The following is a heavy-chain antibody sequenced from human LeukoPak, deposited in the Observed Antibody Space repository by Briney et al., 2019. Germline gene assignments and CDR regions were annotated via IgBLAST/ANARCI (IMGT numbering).Heavy chain of an antibody. CDR2: INSDGSST. Sequence: GGSLRLSCAASGFTFSSYWMHRVRQGPGKGLVWVSRINSDGSSTTYADSVKGRFTISRDDAKNTLYLQMNSLRAEDTAVYYCARGSYGYDHWGQGTLVTVSS. V-gene: IGHV3-74*01. CDR3: ARGSYGYDH. D-gene: IGHD5-18*01. J-gene: IGHJ4*02. CDR1: GFTFSSYW.